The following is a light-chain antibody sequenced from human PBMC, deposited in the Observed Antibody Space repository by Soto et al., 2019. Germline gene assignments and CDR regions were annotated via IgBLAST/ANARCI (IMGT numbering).Light chain of an antibody. CDR3: SSYTSSGTVV. Sequence: QSVLTQPASVSGSPEQSITISCTGTSSDVGGYNYVCWYQQHPGKAPKLIIYEVTNRPSGVSNRFSASKSGNTASLSISGLQAEDEADYYCSSYTSSGTVVFGGGTKVTVL. V-gene: IGLV2-14*03. CDR2: EVT. CDR1: SSDVGGYNY. J-gene: IGLJ2*01.